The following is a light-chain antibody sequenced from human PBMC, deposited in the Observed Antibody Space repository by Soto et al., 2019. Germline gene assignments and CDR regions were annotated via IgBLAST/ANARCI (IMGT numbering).Light chain of an antibody. V-gene: IGKV1-8*01. J-gene: IGKJ1*01. CDR3: QQYDSYSWT. CDR2: AAS. CDR1: QGISSY. Sequence: AIRMTQSPSSLSASTGDRVTITCRASQGISSYLAWYQQKPGKAPKLLIYAASTLQSGVPSRFSGSGSGTEFTLTISSLQTDDFATYYCQQYDSYSWTFGQGTKVDI.